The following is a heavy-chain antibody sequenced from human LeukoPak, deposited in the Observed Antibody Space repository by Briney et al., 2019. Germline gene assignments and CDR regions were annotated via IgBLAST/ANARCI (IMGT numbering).Heavy chain of an antibody. CDR2: ISSSSTTI. V-gene: IGHV3-48*02. D-gene: IGHD2-21*01. CDR3: ARERVIAAAGDGFDS. CDR1: GFTFSDYS. J-gene: IGHJ4*02. Sequence: PWGSLRLSCAASGFTFSDYSMNWVRQAPGKGLEWVSYISSSSTTIFYADSVKGRFTISRDNAKNSLFLQMNGLRDEDTALYYCARERVIAAAGDGFDSWGQGTLVTVSS.